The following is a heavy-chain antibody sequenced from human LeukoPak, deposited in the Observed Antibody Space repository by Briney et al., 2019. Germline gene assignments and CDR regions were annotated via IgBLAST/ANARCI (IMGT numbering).Heavy chain of an antibody. CDR3: ARVVVVPAASDYYYYYGMDV. CDR2: IIPILGIA. D-gene: IGHD2-2*01. Sequence: SVKVSCKASGGTLSSYAISWVRQAPGQGLEWMGRIIPILGIANYAQKFQGRVTITADKSTSTAYMELSSLRSEDTAVYYCARVVVVPAASDYYYYYGMDVWGQGTTVTVSS. J-gene: IGHJ6*02. V-gene: IGHV1-69*04. CDR1: GGTLSSYA.